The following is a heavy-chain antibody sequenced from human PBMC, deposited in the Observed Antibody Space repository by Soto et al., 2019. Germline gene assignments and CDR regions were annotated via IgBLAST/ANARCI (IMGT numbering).Heavy chain of an antibody. Sequence: QVQLVQSGAEVQQPGSSVKVTCKASGGTFSTSTLSWVRQAPGQGPEWMGGIIPMFETANYAQKFQGRVTITADESTKTGYMELSSLRSEDTAVYYCASGVDFDYWGQGTLVTVSS. J-gene: IGHJ4*02. V-gene: IGHV1-69*01. CDR3: ASGVDFDY. D-gene: IGHD2-15*01. CDR1: GGTFSTST. CDR2: IIPMFETA.